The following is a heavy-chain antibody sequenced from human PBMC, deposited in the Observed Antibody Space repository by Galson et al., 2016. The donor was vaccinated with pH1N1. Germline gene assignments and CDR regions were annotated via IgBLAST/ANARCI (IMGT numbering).Heavy chain of an antibody. D-gene: IGHD6-6*01. J-gene: IGHJ6*02. V-gene: IGHV5-51*01. CDR2: VYPGDSDT. Sequence: QSGAEVKKPGESLKISCKGSGYIFSTFWIGWVRQMPGKGLEGMGIVYPGDSDTRYNPSFKGQVTISVDKSISTAYLQWSSLKASDSAIYFCARHQSSSDDYFFYNMDVWGQGTTVTVSS. CDR1: GYIFSTFW. CDR3: ARHQSSSDDYFFYNMDV.